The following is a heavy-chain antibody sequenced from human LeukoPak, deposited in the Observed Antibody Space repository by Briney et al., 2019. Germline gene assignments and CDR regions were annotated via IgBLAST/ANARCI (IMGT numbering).Heavy chain of an antibody. J-gene: IGHJ6*02. CDR3: ARASSVVRGLIYYGMDV. D-gene: IGHD3-10*01. Sequence: GSLRLSCAASGFTFNSYWMSWVRQAPGKGLEWVAIIKQDGSEKYYVDSLRGRFTISRDNAKNSVYLQMNSLRAEDMAVYYCARASSVVRGLIYYGMDVWGRGTTVTVSS. CDR2: IKQDGSEK. CDR1: GFTFNSYW. V-gene: IGHV3-7*01.